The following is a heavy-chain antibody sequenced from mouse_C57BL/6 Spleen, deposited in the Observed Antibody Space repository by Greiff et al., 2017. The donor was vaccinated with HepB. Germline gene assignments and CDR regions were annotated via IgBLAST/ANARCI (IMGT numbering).Heavy chain of an antibody. Sequence: DVHLVESGGGLVKPGGSLKLSCAASGFTFSSYAMSWVRQTPEKRLEWVATISDGGSYTYYPDNVKGRFTISRDNAKNNLYLQMSHLKSEDTAMYYWARGSTWFAYWVQGTLVTVSA. CDR1: GFTFSSYA. V-gene: IGHV5-4*01. CDR2: ISDGGSYT. CDR3: ARGSTWFAY. J-gene: IGHJ3*01.